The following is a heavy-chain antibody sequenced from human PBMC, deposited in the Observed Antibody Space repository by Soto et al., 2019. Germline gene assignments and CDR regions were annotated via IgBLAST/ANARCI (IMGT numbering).Heavy chain of an antibody. J-gene: IGHJ4*02. CDR3: ARGGPPTDY. Sequence: QVQLVQSGAEEKKPGASVKVSCKASGYTFSSYAMHWVRQAPGQRLEWMGWTNAGNGNTKYSQKFQGRVTITRDTSASTAYMELSSLRSEDTAVYYCARGGPPTDYWGQGTLVTVSS. CDR1: GYTFSSYA. D-gene: IGHD3-10*01. V-gene: IGHV1-3*05. CDR2: TNAGNGNT.